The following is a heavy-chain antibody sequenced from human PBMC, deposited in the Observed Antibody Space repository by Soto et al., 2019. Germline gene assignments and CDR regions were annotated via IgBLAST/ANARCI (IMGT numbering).Heavy chain of an antibody. CDR3: ARAIEMATIGWFDP. V-gene: IGHV5-51*01. D-gene: IGHD5-12*01. CDR1: GYSFTSYW. CDR2: IYPGDSDT. Sequence: GESLKISCKASGYSFTSYWIGWVRQVPGKGLEWMGIIYPGDSDTRYRPSLLGQVTISADKSISTAYLQWSSLKASDTAIYYCARAIEMATIGWFDPWGQGTLVTVSS. J-gene: IGHJ5*02.